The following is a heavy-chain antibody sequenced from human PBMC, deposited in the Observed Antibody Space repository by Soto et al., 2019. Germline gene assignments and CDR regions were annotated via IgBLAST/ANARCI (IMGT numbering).Heavy chain of an antibody. CDR1: GYSFTSYW. D-gene: IGHD5-12*01. J-gene: IGHJ3*02. Sequence: PGESLKISCKGSGYSFTSYWIGWVRQMPGKGLEWMGIIYPGDSDTRYSPSFQGQVTISADKSISTAYLQWSSLKASDTAMYYCARPNGYSGYDYAFDIWGQGTMVTVS. V-gene: IGHV5-51*01. CDR3: ARPNGYSGYDYAFDI. CDR2: IYPGDSDT.